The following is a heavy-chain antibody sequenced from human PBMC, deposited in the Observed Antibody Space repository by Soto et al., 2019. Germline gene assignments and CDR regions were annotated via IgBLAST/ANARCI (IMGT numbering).Heavy chain of an antibody. J-gene: IGHJ4*02. V-gene: IGHV3-9*01. D-gene: IGHD5-12*01. CDR3: AKAHSGYDSLVDYFDY. Sequence: EVQLVESGGGLVQPGRSLRLSCAASGFSFDDYAMHWVRQAPGKGLEWVSGISWNSGSIGYADSVKGRFTISRDNDKNSLYLQMNRLRAEDTALYYCAKAHSGYDSLVDYFDYWGQGTLVTVSS. CDR2: ISWNSGSI. CDR1: GFSFDDYA.